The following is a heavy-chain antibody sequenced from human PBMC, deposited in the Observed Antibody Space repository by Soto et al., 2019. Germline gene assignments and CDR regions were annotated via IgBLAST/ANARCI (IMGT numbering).Heavy chain of an antibody. CDR1: GDSVSSNSAA. CDR3: ARASITIFGGVLHFDY. CDR2: TYYRSKWYN. J-gene: IGHJ4*02. D-gene: IGHD3-3*01. V-gene: IGHV6-1*01. Sequence: PSQTLSLTCAISGDSVSSNSAAWNWIRQSPSRGLEWLGRTYYRSKWYNDYAVSVKSRITINPDTSKNQLSLQLYSVTPEDTAVYYYARASITIFGGVLHFDYWCQGTLVTGSS.